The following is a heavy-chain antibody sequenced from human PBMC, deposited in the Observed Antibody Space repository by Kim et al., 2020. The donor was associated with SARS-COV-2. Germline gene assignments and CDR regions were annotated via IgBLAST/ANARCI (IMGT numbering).Heavy chain of an antibody. D-gene: IGHD6-19*01. J-gene: IGHJ3*02. CDR1: GFTFSSYW. CDR3: ARDGDLYSSGKDAFDI. V-gene: IGHV3-7*01. Sequence: GGSLRLSCAASGFTFSSYWMTWVRQAPGKGLEWVANIKQDGNQKYYVDSVKGRVTISRDNAKNSLYLQMNSLRAEDTAVYYCARDGDLYSSGKDAFDIW. CDR2: IKQDGNQK.